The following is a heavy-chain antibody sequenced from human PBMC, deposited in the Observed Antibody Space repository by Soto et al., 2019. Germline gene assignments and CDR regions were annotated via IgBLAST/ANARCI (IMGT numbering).Heavy chain of an antibody. Sequence: SDTLSLTCSVSGASISTLSYYWGWIRQPPGKGLEWIGSVYHSGSAYYNPSLRSRVSISVDTSKSQFSLSLTSVTAADTALYYCARHRADGDYDRIYFDSWGKGTLVTVS. CDR2: VYHSGSA. V-gene: IGHV4-39*01. J-gene: IGHJ4*02. CDR3: ARHRADGDYDRIYFDS. D-gene: IGHD4-17*01. CDR1: GASISTLSYY.